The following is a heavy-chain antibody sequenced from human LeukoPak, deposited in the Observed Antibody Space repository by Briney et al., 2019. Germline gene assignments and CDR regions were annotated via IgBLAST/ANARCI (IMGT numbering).Heavy chain of an antibody. V-gene: IGHV1-8*01. CDR1: GYTFTSYD. D-gene: IGHD3-10*01. CDR2: MNPNSGNT. J-gene: IGHJ5*02. CDR3: ARGTRWESPWLWFRELMSKCFDP. Sequence: ASVKVSCKASGYTFTSYDINWVRQATGQGLEWMGWMNPNSGNTGYAQKFQGRVTMTRNTSISTAYMELSSLRSEDTAVYCCARGTRWESPWLWFRELMSKCFDPWGQGTLVTVSS.